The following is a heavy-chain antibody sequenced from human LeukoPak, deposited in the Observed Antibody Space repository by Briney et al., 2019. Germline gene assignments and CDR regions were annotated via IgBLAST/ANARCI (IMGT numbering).Heavy chain of an antibody. V-gene: IGHV3-23*01. J-gene: IGHJ4*02. CDR1: GFTFSSYA. CDR2: ISGSGGST. CDR3: AKDLAYGSGHSGFDY. D-gene: IGHD6-19*01. Sequence: GGSLRLSCAASGFTFSSYAMSWVRQAPGKGLEWVSAISGSGGSTYYADSVKGRFTISRDNSKNTLYLQMNSLRAEDTAVYYCAKDLAYGSGHSGFDYWGQGTLVTVSS.